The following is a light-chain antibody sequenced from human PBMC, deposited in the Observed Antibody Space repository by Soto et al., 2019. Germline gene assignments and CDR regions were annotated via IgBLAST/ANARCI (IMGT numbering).Light chain of an antibody. J-gene: IGKJ1*01. CDR2: AAS. V-gene: IGKV3-20*01. CDR3: QQYGSSPRT. CDR1: HSVSNY. Sequence: GLTQSLGTLSSSPGDRVTLSCSSRHSVSNYFDWYQHKPGQAPSLLIHAASSRATGIPERLSGTGSGAELTLTINRLQPEDFAVYYWQQYGSSPRTFGQGNKVDIK.